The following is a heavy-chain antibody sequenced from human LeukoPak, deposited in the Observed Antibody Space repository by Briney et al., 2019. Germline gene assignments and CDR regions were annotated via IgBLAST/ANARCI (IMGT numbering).Heavy chain of an antibody. CDR2: INPSSGRT. V-gene: IGHV1-2*02. CDR1: GYTFTGYY. J-gene: IGHJ6*03. CDR3: ARGSSIHVLLYHYYYMDV. D-gene: IGHD2-2*01. Sequence: GASVKVSCKASGYTFTGYYMHWVRQAPGQGLECMGWINPSSGRTNYAQNFQDRVAMTRDTSISTAYMELSSLRSDDTAVYYCARGSSIHVLLYHYYYMDVWGKGTTVAVSS.